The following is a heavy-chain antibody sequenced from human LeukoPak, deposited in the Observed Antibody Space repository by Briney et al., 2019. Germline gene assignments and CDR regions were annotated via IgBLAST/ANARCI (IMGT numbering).Heavy chain of an antibody. Sequence: SETLSLTCTVSGGSIRWTSYFWGGIRQPPGKGGEWIGSCCYSANSYYNPSRKTLVTISVDTSKNQVSRKLSSVTAADTAVSSCARGAYNYGLYSFDYWGQGTLVTVSS. CDR2: CCYSANS. CDR3: ARGAYNYGLYSFDY. V-gene: IGHV4-39*01. CDR1: GGSIRWTSYF. J-gene: IGHJ4*02. D-gene: IGHD1-1*01.